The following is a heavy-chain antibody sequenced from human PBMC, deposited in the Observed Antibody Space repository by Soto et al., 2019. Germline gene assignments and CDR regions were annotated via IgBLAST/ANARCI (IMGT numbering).Heavy chain of an antibody. CDR1: GDSVSSNSAA. Sequence: QSQTLSLTCAISGDSVSSNSAAWNWIRQSPSRGLEWLGRTYYRSKWYNDYAVSVKSRITINPDTSKNQFSLQLNSVTPEDTAVYYCARGAAAGDIYYYYGMDVWGQGTTVTVSS. CDR2: TYYRSKWYN. D-gene: IGHD6-13*01. CDR3: ARGAAAGDIYYYYGMDV. J-gene: IGHJ6*02. V-gene: IGHV6-1*01.